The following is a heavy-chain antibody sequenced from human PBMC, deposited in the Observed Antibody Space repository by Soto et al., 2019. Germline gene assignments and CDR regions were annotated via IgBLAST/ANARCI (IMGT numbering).Heavy chain of an antibody. D-gene: IGHD3-16*02. CDR2: IYYSGST. J-gene: IGHJ2*01. V-gene: IGHV4-31*03. CDR1: GGSISSGGYY. Sequence: QVQLQESGPGLVKPSQTLSLTCTVSGGSISSGGYYWSWIRQHPGKGLEWIGYIYYSGSTYYNPSLKSRVTISVDTSKNQVSLKLSSVTAADTAVYYCAREGAPDYVWGSYRSDWYFDLWGRGTLVTVSS. CDR3: AREGAPDYVWGSYRSDWYFDL.